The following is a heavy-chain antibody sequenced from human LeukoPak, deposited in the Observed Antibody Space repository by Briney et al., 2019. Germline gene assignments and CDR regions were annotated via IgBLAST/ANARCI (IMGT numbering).Heavy chain of an antibody. V-gene: IGHV1-2*02. CDR2: INPNSGGT. CDR1: GYTFTGYY. CDR3: ARGLLEWLFIGPTGSQRPHNWFDP. Sequence: ASVKVSCKASGYTFTGYYMHWVRQAPGQGLEWMGWINPNSGGTNYAQKSQGRVTMTRDTSISTAYMELSRLRSDDTAVYYCARGLLEWLFIGPTGSQRPHNWFDPWGQGTLVTVSS. J-gene: IGHJ5*02. D-gene: IGHD3-3*01.